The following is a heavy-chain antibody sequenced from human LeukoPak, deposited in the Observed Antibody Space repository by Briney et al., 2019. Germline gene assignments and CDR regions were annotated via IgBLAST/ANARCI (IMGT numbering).Heavy chain of an antibody. CDR1: GFTFSDYA. V-gene: IGHV3-23*01. CDR2: ISINGSST. CDR3: SKDHDYYKSGHI. D-gene: IGHD3-10*01. J-gene: IGHJ3*02. Sequence: GGSLRLSCAASGFTFSDYAMNWVRQAPGKGLEWVSAISINGSSTYYTDSVKGRFTNSRDNSKNALYLQMNSLSAEDTAEYYCSKDHDYYKSGHIWGQGTMVTVSS.